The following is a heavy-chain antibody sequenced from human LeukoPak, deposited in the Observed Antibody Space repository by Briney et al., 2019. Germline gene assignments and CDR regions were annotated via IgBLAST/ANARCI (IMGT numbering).Heavy chain of an antibody. V-gene: IGHV1-46*01. D-gene: IGHD1-26*01. CDR2: INPSGSST. CDR3: ARDNSDTWGWWFDP. J-gene: IGHJ5*02. Sequence: ASVKVSCKASGFTFGNYYMHWVRQARGQGLEWMGIINPSGSSTNYEKKFQGRVTLTRDTSTSTVYMELSSLRSEDTAVYYCARDNSDTWGWWFDPWGQGTLVTVSS. CDR1: GFTFGNYY.